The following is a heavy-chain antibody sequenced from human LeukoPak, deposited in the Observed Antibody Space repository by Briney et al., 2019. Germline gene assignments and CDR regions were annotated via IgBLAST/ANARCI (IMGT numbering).Heavy chain of an antibody. V-gene: IGHV3-66*01. CDR3: ARKRSPGAFDI. CDR2: IYSGGST. CDR1: GFTVSSNY. Sequence: GGSLRLSCAASGFTVSSNYMSWVRQAPGKGLEWVSVIYSGGSTYYADSVKGRFTISRDNSKNTLYLQMNSLRAEDTAVYYCARKRSPGAFDIWGQGTMVTVSS. J-gene: IGHJ3*02.